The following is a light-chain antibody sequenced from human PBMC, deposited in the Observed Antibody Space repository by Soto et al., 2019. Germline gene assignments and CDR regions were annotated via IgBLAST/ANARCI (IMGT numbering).Light chain of an antibody. CDR2: VAS. Sequence: EIVLTQSPGTLPLSAGERATLSCRASQSVSTDFLAWYQQKPGQVPRLLIYVASTRASGIPDRFSGSGSGTNFTLTISLLEPEDFAVFYSQQYSTTPYTCGQGTKLEIK. CDR1: QSVSTDF. J-gene: IGKJ2*01. CDR3: QQYSTTPYT. V-gene: IGKV3-20*01.